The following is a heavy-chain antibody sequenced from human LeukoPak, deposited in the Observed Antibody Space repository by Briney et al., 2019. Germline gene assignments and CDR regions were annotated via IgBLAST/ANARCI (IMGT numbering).Heavy chain of an antibody. J-gene: IGHJ4*02. D-gene: IGHD3-10*01. CDR1: GGTFSSYA. Sequence: SVKVSCKASGGTFSSYAISWVRQAPGQGLEWMGGIIPIFGTANYAQKFQGRVTITADESTSTAYMELSSLRSEDTAVYYCARGHGSGSYYNVPDYWGQGTLVIVSS. V-gene: IGHV1-69*13. CDR3: ARGHGSGSYYNVPDY. CDR2: IIPIFGTA.